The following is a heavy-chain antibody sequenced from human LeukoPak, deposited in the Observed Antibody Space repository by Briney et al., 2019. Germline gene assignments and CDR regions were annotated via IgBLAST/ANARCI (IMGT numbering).Heavy chain of an antibody. D-gene: IGHD3-9*01. Sequence: PGGSLRLSCAASGFTFSNYWMTWVRQAPGKGLEWVAHINQDGNKKYYVDSVKGRFTIFRDNAKNSLYLQMNSLRAEDTAVYYCARDSSHYDILTGYSNTDYWGQGTLVTVSS. V-gene: IGHV3-7*01. J-gene: IGHJ4*02. CDR3: ARDSSHYDILTGYSNTDY. CDR1: GFTFSNYW. CDR2: INQDGNKK.